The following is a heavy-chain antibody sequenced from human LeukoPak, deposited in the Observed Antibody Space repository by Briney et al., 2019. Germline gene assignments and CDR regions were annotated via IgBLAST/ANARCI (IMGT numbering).Heavy chain of an antibody. CDR3: AKHPRSGWSEAYFDY. V-gene: IGHV3-33*06. Sequence: SGGSLRLSCAASGFTFSTYAMHCVRQAPGKGLQWVAVIWYDGINKYYADSVKGRFTISRDNSKNTLYLQMNSLRAEDTAVYYCAKHPRSGWSEAYFDYWGQGTLVTVSS. CDR1: GFTFSTYA. CDR2: IWYDGINK. J-gene: IGHJ4*02. D-gene: IGHD6-19*01.